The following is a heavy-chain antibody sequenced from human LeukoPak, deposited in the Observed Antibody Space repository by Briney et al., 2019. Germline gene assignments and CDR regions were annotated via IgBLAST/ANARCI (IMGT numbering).Heavy chain of an antibody. CDR1: GFTFSSYA. CDR2: ISGSGGST. J-gene: IGHJ3*02. CDR3: ARGAYCSGGSCPGAFDI. D-gene: IGHD2-15*01. Sequence: GGSLRLSCAASGFTFSSYAMSWVRQAPGKGLEWVSAISGSGGSTDYADSVKGRFTIPRDNSKNTLYLQMNSLRVEDTAVYYCARGAYCSGGSCPGAFDIWGQGTMVTVSS. V-gene: IGHV3-23*01.